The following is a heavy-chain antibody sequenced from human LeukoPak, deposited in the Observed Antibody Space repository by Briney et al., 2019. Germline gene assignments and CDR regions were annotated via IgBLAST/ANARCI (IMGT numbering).Heavy chain of an antibody. J-gene: IGHJ5*02. CDR3: ARDIAAGNNWFDP. CDR2: INPNSGGT. D-gene: IGHD6-13*01. CDR1: GYTFTGYC. Sequence: ASVKVSCKASGYTFTGYCMHWVRQAPGQGLEWMGWINPNSGGTNYAQKFQGRVTMTRDTSISTAYMELSRLRSDDTAVYYCARDIAAGNNWFDPWGQGTLVTVSS. V-gene: IGHV1-2*02.